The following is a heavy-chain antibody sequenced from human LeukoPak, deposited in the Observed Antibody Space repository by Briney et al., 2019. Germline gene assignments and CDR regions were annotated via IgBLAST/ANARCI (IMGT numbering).Heavy chain of an antibody. J-gene: IGHJ4*02. Sequence: GESLKISGKGSGYSFTSYWIGWVRQMPGKGLEWMGIIYPGDSDTSYSPSFQGQVTISADKSISTAYLQWSSLKASDTAMYYCARAPLYCSGGSCYGDFDYWGQGTLVTVSS. CDR2: IYPGDSDT. V-gene: IGHV5-51*01. D-gene: IGHD2-15*01. CDR1: GYSFTSYW. CDR3: ARAPLYCSGGSCYGDFDY.